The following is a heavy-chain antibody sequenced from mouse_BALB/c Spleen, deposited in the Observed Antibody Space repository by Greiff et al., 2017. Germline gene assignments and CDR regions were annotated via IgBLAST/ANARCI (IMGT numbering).Heavy chain of an antibody. J-gene: IGHJ3*01. CDR1: GFSLTSYG. CDR3: ASTSQFAY. CDR2: IWAGGST. V-gene: IGHV2-9*02. Sequence: VKLQESGPGLVAPSQSLSITCTVSGFSLTSYGVHWVRQPPGKGLEWLGVIWAGGSTNYNSALMSRLSISKDNSKSQVFLKMNSLQTDDTAMYYWASTSQFAYWGQGTLVTVSA.